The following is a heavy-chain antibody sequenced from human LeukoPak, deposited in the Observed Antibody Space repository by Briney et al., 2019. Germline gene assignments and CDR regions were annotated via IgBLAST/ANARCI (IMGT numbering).Heavy chain of an antibody. V-gene: IGHV4-38-2*02. CDR2: FSNGAT. D-gene: IGHD4-11*01. Sequence: SETLSLTCAVSGASISSRNYWGWIRQPPGKGLEWIGTFSNGATYYTPFLKSRVTISIDTSRNEFSLKLSSVTTADTAVYYCARDSNSRRFGYWGQGTLVAVSS. CDR1: GASISSRNY. J-gene: IGHJ4*02. CDR3: ARDSNSRRFGY.